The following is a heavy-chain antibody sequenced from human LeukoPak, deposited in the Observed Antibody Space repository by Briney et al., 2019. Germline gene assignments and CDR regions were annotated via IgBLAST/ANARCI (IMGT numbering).Heavy chain of an antibody. CDR1: GGSFSGYY. V-gene: IGHV4-34*01. D-gene: IGHD2-2*01. CDR3: ASHGYCSSTSCSPLAYVHWFDP. CDR2: INHSGST. J-gene: IGHJ5*02. Sequence: SETLSLTCAVYGGSFSGYYWSWIRQPPGKGLEWIGEINHSGSTNYNPSLKSRVTISVDTSKNQFSLKLSSVTAADTAVYYCASHGYCSSTSCSPLAYVHWFDPWGQGTLVTVSS.